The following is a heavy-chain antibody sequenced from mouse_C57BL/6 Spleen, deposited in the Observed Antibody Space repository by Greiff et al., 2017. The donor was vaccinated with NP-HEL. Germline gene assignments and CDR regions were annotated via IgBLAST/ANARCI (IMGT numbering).Heavy chain of an antibody. CDR2: ISSGGSYT. CDR1: GFTFSSYG. V-gene: IGHV5-6*01. CDR3: ARQGGLHYFDY. J-gene: IGHJ2*01. Sequence: EVQLQQSGGDLVKPGGSLKLSCAASGFTFSSYGMSWVRQTPDKRLEWVATISSGGSYTYYPDSVKGRFTISRDNAKNTLYLQMSSLKSEDTAMYYCARQGGLHYFDYWGQGTTLTVSS.